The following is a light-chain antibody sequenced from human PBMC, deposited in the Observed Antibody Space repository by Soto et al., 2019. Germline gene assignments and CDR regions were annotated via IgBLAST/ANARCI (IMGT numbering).Light chain of an antibody. V-gene: IGLV2-14*01. CDR1: SSDVGGYNY. Sequence: QSALTQPASVSGSPGQSITISCTGTSSDVGGYNYVSWYQQPRGKAPKHIIYDVCNRPSGVSNRFPGSKSGNTASLTISGLQAEDEADYYCSSYTSSSTYVFGTGTKVTVL. CDR2: DVC. CDR3: SSYTSSSTYV. J-gene: IGLJ1*01.